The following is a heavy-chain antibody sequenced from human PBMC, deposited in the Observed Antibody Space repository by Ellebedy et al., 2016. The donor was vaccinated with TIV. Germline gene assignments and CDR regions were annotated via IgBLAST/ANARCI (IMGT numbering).Heavy chain of an antibody. CDR2: IIPIFGTA. Sequence: AASVKVSCKASGGTFSSYAISWVRQAPGQGLEWMGGIIPIFGTANYAQKFQGRVTITADESTSTAYMELSSLRSEDTAVYYCARDHEKAAFDYWGQGTLVTVSS. V-gene: IGHV1-69*13. J-gene: IGHJ4*02. CDR1: GGTFSSYA. D-gene: IGHD2-15*01. CDR3: ARDHEKAAFDY.